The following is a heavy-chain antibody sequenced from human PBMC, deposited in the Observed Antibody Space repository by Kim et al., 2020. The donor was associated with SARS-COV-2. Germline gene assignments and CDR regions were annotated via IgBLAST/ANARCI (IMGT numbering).Heavy chain of an antibody. CDR2: INHSGST. CDR1: GGSFSGYY. CDR3: ARVRKLRFLEWHPLYYYYMDV. V-gene: IGHV4-34*01. D-gene: IGHD3-3*01. J-gene: IGHJ6*03. Sequence: SETLSLTCAVYGGSFSGYYWSWIRQPPGKGLEWIGEINHSGSTNYNPSLKSRVTISVDTSKNQFSLKLSSVTAADTAVYYCARVRKLRFLEWHPLYYYYMDVWGKGTTVTVSS.